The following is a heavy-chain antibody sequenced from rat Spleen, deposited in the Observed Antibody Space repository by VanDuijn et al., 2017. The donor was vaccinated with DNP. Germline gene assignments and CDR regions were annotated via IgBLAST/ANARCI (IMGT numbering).Heavy chain of an antibody. CDR1: GFSLINYG. Sequence: QVQLKESGPGLVQPSQTLSLTCTVSGFSLINYGVTWVRQPPGKGLEWIGAVWSGGSTAYNSALKSRLSISRDTSKGQVLLKMNSLRTDDTGTYYCTRDQDYYYDGGYYPTMDAWGQGTSVTVSS. D-gene: IGHD1-12*02. CDR2: VWSGGST. V-gene: IGHV2-15*01. CDR3: TRDQDYYYDGGYYPTMDA. J-gene: IGHJ4*01.